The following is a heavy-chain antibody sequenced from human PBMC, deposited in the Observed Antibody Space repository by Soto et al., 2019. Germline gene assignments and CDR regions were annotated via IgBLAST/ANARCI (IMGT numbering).Heavy chain of an antibody. V-gene: IGHV1-18*01. CDR1: GYTFTSYG. Sequence: ASVKVSCKASGYTFTSYGISWVRQAPGQGLEWMGWISAYNGNTNYAQKLQGRVTMTTDPSTSTAYMELRSLRSDDTAVYYCATVYDFWSGSRRGDFDYWGQGTLVTVSS. CDR2: ISAYNGNT. CDR3: ATVYDFWSGSRRGDFDY. J-gene: IGHJ4*02. D-gene: IGHD3-3*01.